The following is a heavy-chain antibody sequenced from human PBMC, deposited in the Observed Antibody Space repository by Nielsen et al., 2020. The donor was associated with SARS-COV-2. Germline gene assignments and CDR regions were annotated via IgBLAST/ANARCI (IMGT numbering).Heavy chain of an antibody. Sequence: GESLKISCAASGFTVSSNYMSWVRQAPGKGLEWVSVIYSGGSTYYADSVKGRFTISRDNSKNTLYLQMNSLRAEDTAVYYCASSGSYYLFDYWGQGTLVTVSS. J-gene: IGHJ4*02. CDR3: ASSGSYYLFDY. CDR2: IYSGGST. CDR1: GFTVSSNY. V-gene: IGHV3-66*01. D-gene: IGHD3-10*01.